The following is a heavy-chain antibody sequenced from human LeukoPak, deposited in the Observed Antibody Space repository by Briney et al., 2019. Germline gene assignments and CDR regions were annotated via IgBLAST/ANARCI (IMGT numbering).Heavy chain of an antibody. D-gene: IGHD3-9*01. J-gene: IGHJ4*02. CDR1: GFTFSSYW. V-gene: IGHV3-7*01. Sequence: GGSLRLSCAASGFTFSSYWMSWVRQAPGKGLEWVANIKKDGSEKYYADSVKGRFTISRDNAKNSLYLQMNSLRAEDTAVYYCAREGVELRYFDWLIRFDYWGQGTLVTVSS. CDR3: AREGVELRYFDWLIRFDY. CDR2: IKKDGSEK.